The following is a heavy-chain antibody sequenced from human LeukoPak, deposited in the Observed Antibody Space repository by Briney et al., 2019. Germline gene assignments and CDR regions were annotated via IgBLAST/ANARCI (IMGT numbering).Heavy chain of an antibody. D-gene: IGHD3-3*01. CDR2: ISSSTSYI. J-gene: IGHJ4*02. CDR1: GFTFSSYS. V-gene: IGHV3-21*01. Sequence: GGSLRLSCAASGFTFSSYSMNWVRQAPGKGLEWVSSISSSTSYIYYADSVKGRFTISRDNAKNSLYLQMNNLRAEDTAVYYCARDSGWGGYYMPLGPDYWGRGTLVTVSS. CDR3: ARDSGWGGYYMPLGPDY.